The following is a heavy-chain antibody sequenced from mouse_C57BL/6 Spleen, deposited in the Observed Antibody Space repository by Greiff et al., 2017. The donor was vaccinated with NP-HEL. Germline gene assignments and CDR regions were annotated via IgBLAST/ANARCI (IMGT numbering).Heavy chain of an antibody. CDR2: IYPGGGYT. Sequence: VKLVESGAELVRPGTSVKMSCKASGYTFTNYWIGWAKQRPGHGLEWIGDIYPGGGYTNYNEKFKGKATLTADKSSSTAYMQFSSLTSEDSAIYYCTRSNYGYDGYFDVWGTGTTVTVSS. V-gene: IGHV1-63*01. D-gene: IGHD2-2*01. CDR3: TRSNYGYDGYFDV. J-gene: IGHJ1*03. CDR1: GYTFTNYW.